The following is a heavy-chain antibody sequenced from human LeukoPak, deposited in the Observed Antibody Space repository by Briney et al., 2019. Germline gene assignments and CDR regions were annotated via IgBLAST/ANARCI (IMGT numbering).Heavy chain of an antibody. D-gene: IGHD1-1*01. CDR2: VNHRGDT. Sequence: SETLSPTCAVYGGSFSAYYWSWIRQSPGKGLQWIAEVNHRGDTNYNPSVKGRVTISVDTSKNQFSLKLTSLTAADTAVYYCARGPTISETGYFDYWGQGTLVTVSS. J-gene: IGHJ4*03. CDR1: GGSFSAYY. CDR3: ARGPTISETGYFDY. V-gene: IGHV4-34*01.